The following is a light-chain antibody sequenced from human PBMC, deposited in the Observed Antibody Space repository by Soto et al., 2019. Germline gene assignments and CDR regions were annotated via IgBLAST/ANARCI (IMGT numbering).Light chain of an antibody. CDR2: SND. CDR1: SSNIGSNT. J-gene: IGLJ3*02. V-gene: IGLV1-44*01. CDR3: AAWDDSLHGWV. Sequence: QAVLTQAPSASVTPGQRVTISGSGSSSNIGSNTVTWYQQVPGTAPKLLIYSNDQRPSRVPDRFSGSKSGTSASLASAGLQSEDEADYYCAAWDDSLHGWVFGRGNKLTVL.